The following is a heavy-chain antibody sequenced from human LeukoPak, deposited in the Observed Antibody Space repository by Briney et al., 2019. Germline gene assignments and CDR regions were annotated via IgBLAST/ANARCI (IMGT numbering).Heavy chain of an antibody. CDR3: ARDGDRNRRAFDI. D-gene: IGHD4-17*01. Sequence: ASVKVSCKASGYTSTGYYMHWVRQAPGQGLEWMGWINPNSGGTNYAQKFQGRVTMTRDTSISTAYMELSRLRSDDTAVYYCARDGDRNRRAFDIWGQGTMVTVSS. J-gene: IGHJ3*02. V-gene: IGHV1-2*02. CDR1: GYTSTGYY. CDR2: INPNSGGT.